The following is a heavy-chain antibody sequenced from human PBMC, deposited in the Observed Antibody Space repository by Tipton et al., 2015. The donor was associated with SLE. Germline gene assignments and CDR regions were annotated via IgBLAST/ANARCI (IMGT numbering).Heavy chain of an antibody. D-gene: IGHD3-16*01. Sequence: TLSLTCNVSDGSITTYHFNWLRQPPGKGLEWIGYVYYTGSSNYNPSLKSRVTMSVDTSKNQLSLRLSSVTAADTAVYYCARQRLRLLSPLDSWGQGTTVTVSS. J-gene: IGHJ6*02. CDR1: DGSITTYH. V-gene: IGHV4-59*08. CDR2: VYYTGSS. CDR3: ARQRLRLLSPLDS.